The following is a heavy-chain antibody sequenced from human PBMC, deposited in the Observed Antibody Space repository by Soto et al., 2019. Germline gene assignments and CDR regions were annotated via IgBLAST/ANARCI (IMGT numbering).Heavy chain of an antibody. CDR2: ISYAGTNK. CDR1: GFSFSISP. Sequence: QVQLVESGGGVVQPGRSLRLSCAASGFSFSISPMHWVRQAPGKGPEWVALISYAGTNKFYADSVKGRFTISRDNSKSTRYLQVDSLRPEDAAVYYCARDPKTSGGQHWAFNYFDSWGQGTLVTVSS. J-gene: IGHJ4*02. D-gene: IGHD7-27*01. V-gene: IGHV3-30-3*01. CDR3: ARDPKTSGGQHWAFNYFDS.